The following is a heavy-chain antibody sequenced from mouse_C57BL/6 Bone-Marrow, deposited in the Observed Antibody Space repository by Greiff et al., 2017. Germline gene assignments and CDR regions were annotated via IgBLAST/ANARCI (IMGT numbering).Heavy chain of an antibody. CDR2: IYPRSGNT. J-gene: IGHJ3*01. CDR3: ARLRRASFAY. CDR1: GYTFTSYG. V-gene: IGHV1-81*01. Sequence: QVQLQQSGAELARPGASVKLSCKASGYTFTSYGISWVKQRTGQGLEWIGEIYPRSGNTYFNAKFKGQATLTADKSSSTAYMELRRLTSEDSAVYFCARLRRASFAYWGQGTLVTVSA. D-gene: IGHD2-12*01.